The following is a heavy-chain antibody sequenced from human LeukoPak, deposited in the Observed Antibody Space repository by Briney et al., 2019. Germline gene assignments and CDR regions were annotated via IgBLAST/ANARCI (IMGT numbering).Heavy chain of an antibody. CDR1: GFTFSTYG. V-gene: IGHV3-30*03. CDR3: ARSLVGEFSWFDP. D-gene: IGHD3-16*01. CDR2: ISYDGNDK. J-gene: IGHJ5*02. Sequence: GGSLRLSCAASGFTFSTYGTHWVRQAPGKGLEWVAVISYDGNDKYFADSVKGRFTISRDNSKSTLYLQMNSLRPEDTAVYYCARSLVGEFSWFDPWGQGTLVSVSS.